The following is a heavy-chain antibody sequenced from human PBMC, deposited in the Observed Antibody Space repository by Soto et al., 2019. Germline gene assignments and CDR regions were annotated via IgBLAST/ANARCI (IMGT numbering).Heavy chain of an antibody. Sequence: SETLSLTCTVSGGSISSSSYYWGWIRQPPGKGLEWIGSIYYSGSTYYNPSLKSRVTISVDTSKNQFSLKLSSVTAADTAVYYCARRIVVVRSAFDIWGQGTMVTVSS. J-gene: IGHJ3*02. CDR1: GGSISSSSYY. D-gene: IGHD3-22*01. CDR2: IYYSGST. V-gene: IGHV4-39*01. CDR3: ARRIVVVRSAFDI.